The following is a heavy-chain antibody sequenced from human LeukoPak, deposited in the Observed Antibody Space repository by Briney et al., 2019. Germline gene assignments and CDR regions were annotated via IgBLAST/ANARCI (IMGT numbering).Heavy chain of an antibody. CDR3: AKDSTIGAFDI. D-gene: IGHD2-15*01. CDR1: GFSLHDYA. Sequence: GGSLRLSCAASGFSLHDYAMHWVRQAPGKGLEWVSGISWNSGSIGYADSVKGRFTISRDNAKNSLYLQMNSLRAEDMALYYCAKDSTIGAFDIWGQGTMVTVSS. J-gene: IGHJ3*02. V-gene: IGHV3-9*03. CDR2: ISWNSGSI.